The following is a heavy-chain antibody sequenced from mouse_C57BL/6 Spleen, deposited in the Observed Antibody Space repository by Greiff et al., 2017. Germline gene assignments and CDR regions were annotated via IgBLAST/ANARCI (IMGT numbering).Heavy chain of an antibody. J-gene: IGHJ4*01. Sequence: QVQLQQPGAELVRPGSSVKLSCKASGYTFTSYWMDWVKQRPGQGLEWIGNIYPSDSETHYNQKFKGKATLTVDKSSSTAYMQLSSLTSEDSAVYYCARSAYYSNYDAMDYWGQGTSVTVSA. V-gene: IGHV1-61*01. CDR3: ARSAYYSNYDAMDY. CDR1: GYTFTSYW. CDR2: IYPSDSET. D-gene: IGHD2-5*01.